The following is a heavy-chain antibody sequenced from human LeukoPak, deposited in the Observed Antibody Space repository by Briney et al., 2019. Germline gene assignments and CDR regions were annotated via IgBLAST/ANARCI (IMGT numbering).Heavy chain of an antibody. CDR1: GFTFSSYA. CDR3: ARDAMVYANNWFDP. CDR2: IKQDGSEK. V-gene: IGHV3-7*05. J-gene: IGHJ5*02. Sequence: GGSLRLSCAASGFTFSSYAMSWVRQAPGKGLEWVANIKQDGSEKYYVDSVKGRFTISRDNAKNSLYLQMNSLRAEDTAVYYCARDAMVYANNWFDPWGQGTLFTVSS. D-gene: IGHD2-8*01.